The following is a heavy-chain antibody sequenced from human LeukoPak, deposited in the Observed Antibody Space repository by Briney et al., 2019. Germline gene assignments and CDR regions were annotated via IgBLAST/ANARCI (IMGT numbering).Heavy chain of an antibody. CDR1: GYSFTSYW. CDR2: IDPSDSYT. Sequence: GESLKISCQGSGYSFTSYWISWVRQMPGKGLEWMGRIDPSDSYTNYSPSFQGHVTISADKSISTACLQWSSLKASDTAMYYCARRVSSSGWFDPWGQGTLVTVSS. CDR3: ARRVSSSGWFDP. V-gene: IGHV5-10-1*01. D-gene: IGHD6-6*01. J-gene: IGHJ5*02.